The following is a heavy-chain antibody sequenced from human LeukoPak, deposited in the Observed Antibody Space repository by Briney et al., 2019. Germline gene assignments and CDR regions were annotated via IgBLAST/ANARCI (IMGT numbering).Heavy chain of an antibody. J-gene: IGHJ4*02. CDR2: ITTYNGEK. D-gene: IGHD2-8*01. V-gene: IGHV1-18*01. CDR3: ARDCSNGVCYPRDC. Sequence: ASVKVSCKASGYTLSEYGISWVRQAPGQGLEWVGWITTYNGEKIYSQKFQGRVTMTTDTSSGTYYMELRNLRSDDTAIYYCARDCSNGVCYPRDCWGQGTLVIVSS. CDR1: GYTLSEYG.